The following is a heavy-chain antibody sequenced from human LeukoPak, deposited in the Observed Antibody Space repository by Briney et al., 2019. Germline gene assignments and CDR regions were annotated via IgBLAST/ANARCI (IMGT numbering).Heavy chain of an antibody. CDR3: TTGSTDDSSGYYSPFDY. D-gene: IGHD3-22*01. Sequence: GGSLRLSCAASGFTFSNAWTSWVRQAPGKGLEWVGRIKSKTDGGTTDYAAPVKGRFTISRDDSKNTLYLQMNSLKTEDTAVYYCTTGSTDDSSGYYSPFDYWGQGTLVTVSS. CDR1: GFTFSNAW. CDR2: IKSKTDGGTT. V-gene: IGHV3-15*01. J-gene: IGHJ4*02.